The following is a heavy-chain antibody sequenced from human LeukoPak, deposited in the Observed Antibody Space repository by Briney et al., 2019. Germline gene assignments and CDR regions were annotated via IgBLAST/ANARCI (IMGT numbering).Heavy chain of an antibody. CDR2: IYYSGST. Sequence: SETLSLTCTVSGGSISSGDYYWSWIRQPPGKGLEWIGYIYYSGSTYYNPSLKSRVTISVDTSKNQFSLKLSSVTAADTAVYYCAGANIDPLLFDYWGQGTLVTVSS. J-gene: IGHJ4*02. CDR1: GGSISSGDYY. D-gene: IGHD2/OR15-2a*01. CDR3: AGANIDPLLFDY. V-gene: IGHV4-30-4*01.